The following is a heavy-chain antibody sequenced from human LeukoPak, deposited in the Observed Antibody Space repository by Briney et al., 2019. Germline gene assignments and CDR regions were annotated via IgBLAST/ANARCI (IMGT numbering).Heavy chain of an antibody. D-gene: IGHD3-16*02. CDR1: GGSISSGGYY. V-gene: IGHV4-31*03. CDR3: ARVIRRSDAFDI. CDR2: IYYSGST. Sequence: SETLSLTCTVSGGSISSGGYYWSWIRQHPGKGLEWIGYIYYSGSTHYNPSLKSRVTISVDTSKNQFSLKLSSVTAAETAVYYCARVIRRSDAFDIWGQGTMVTVSS. J-gene: IGHJ3*02.